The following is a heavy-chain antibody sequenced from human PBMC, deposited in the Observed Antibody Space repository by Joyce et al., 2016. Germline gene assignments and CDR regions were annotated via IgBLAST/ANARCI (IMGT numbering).Heavy chain of an antibody. J-gene: IGHJ4*02. CDR2: IYSGGKT. Sequence: EVQLVQSGGGLIQPGGSLRLSCAASGFTVSSNYMTWVRQAPGKGLEWVSTIYSGGKTYYAESVKGRFTISRDKSKNTLYLHMDSLRAEDTAMYYCARDLGDTALDFWGQGTLVTVSS. V-gene: IGHV3-53*01. D-gene: IGHD5-18*01. CDR1: GFTVSSNY. CDR3: ARDLGDTALDF.